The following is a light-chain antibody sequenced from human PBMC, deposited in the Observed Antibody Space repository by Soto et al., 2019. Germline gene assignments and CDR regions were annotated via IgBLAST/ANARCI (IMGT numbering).Light chain of an antibody. CDR1: QSLLHSNGYNS. Sequence: DIVMTQSPLSLPVTPGEPASISCRSSQSLLHSNGYNSLDWYLQKPGQSPQLLIYLGSNRASGVPDRFSGSGSGTDFTLKIRRVEAKDVGVYYCMQALPPPTFGQGTKVEIK. CDR3: MQALPPPT. J-gene: IGKJ1*01. V-gene: IGKV2-28*01. CDR2: LGS.